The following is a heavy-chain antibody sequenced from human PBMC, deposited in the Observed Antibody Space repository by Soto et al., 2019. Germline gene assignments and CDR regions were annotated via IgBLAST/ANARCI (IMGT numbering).Heavy chain of an antibody. CDR1: GFALSDNW. CDR2: ISASGDYS. J-gene: IGHJ6*02. CDR3: ARSRGWKEVGVYQYGLDV. Sequence: QVHLVESGGGLVKPGGSLRLSCIGSGFALSDNWMTWIRQAPGKGLEWVAHISASGDYSIHPDSLKGRFTISRDNARNSLWLQMDRLTAQDKAVYCGARSRGWKEVGVYQYGLDVWGQGTTVIVSS. D-gene: IGHD2-2*01. V-gene: IGHV3-11*05.